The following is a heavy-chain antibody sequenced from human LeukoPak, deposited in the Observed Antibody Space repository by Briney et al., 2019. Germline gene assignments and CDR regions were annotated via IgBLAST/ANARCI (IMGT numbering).Heavy chain of an antibody. D-gene: IGHD3-10*01. CDR1: GFTFSSYA. Sequence: GSLRLSCAASGFTFSSYAMSWVRQAPGKGLEWVSAISGSGGSTYYADSVKGRFTISRDNSKNTLYLQMNSLRAEDTAVYYCARDLGSLWFGEFSFYFDYWGQGTLVTVSS. J-gene: IGHJ4*02. CDR2: ISGSGGST. CDR3: ARDLGSLWFGEFSFYFDY. V-gene: IGHV3-23*01.